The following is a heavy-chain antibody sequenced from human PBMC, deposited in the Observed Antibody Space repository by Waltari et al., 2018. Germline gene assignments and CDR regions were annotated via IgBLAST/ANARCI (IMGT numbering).Heavy chain of an antibody. V-gene: IGHV1-69*01. CDR2: IIPILGTA. CDR3: AREGVTIFGVVIRAGYFDY. CDR1: GGTFSSYA. J-gene: IGHJ4*02. D-gene: IGHD3-3*01. Sequence: QVQLVQSGAEVKKPGSSVKVSCKASGGTFSSYAISWVRQAPGQGLEWMGGIIPILGTANYAQKFQGRVTITADESTSTAYMELSSLRSEDTAVYYCAREGVTIFGVVIRAGYFDYWGQGTLVTVSS.